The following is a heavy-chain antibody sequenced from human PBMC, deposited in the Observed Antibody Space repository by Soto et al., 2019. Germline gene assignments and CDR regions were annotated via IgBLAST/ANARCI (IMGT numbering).Heavy chain of an antibody. D-gene: IGHD3-16*01. Sequence: CPTLVNRTQPLTLTCTCSGFSLSTSGGGVAWTRQPPGKALEWLPLIYSDDAKPYSPALKSRLTITKHTSKNQVVLTMTNMDPVDTATYYCAHNRPPVWEPPFDYWGQGILVTVSS. CDR1: GFSLSTSGGG. J-gene: IGHJ4*02. V-gene: IGHV2-5*02. CDR3: AHNRPPVWEPPFDY. CDR2: IYSDDAK.